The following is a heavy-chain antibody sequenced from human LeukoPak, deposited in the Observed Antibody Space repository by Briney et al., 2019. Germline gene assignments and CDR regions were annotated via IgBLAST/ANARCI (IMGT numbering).Heavy chain of an antibody. J-gene: IGHJ6*03. CDR2: IGASNGNT. CDR3: ARDVEIITPLGYMDV. D-gene: IGHD5-12*01. Sequence: ASVKVSCKASGYTFTSYGINWVRQAPGQGLEWMGWIGASNGNTRYAQKLQGRVTMTTDTSTTTAYMELRSLRSDDTAVYYCARDVEIITPLGYMDVWGKGITVTVSS. CDR1: GYTFTSYG. V-gene: IGHV1-18*01.